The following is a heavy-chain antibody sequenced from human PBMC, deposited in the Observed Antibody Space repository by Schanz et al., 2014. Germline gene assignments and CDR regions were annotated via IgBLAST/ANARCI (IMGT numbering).Heavy chain of an antibody. CDR3: ARSVVASVGGYYDN. CDR1: GFSFSSYA. V-gene: IGHV3-23*01. CDR2: MNESHSTI. J-gene: IGHJ4*02. D-gene: IGHD3-16*01. Sequence: EVQLLESGGGLVEPGGSLRLSCAASGFSFSSYAMGWVRQARGKGLEWVSAMNESHSTIYYADSVRGRFTISRDNAENALFLQMSCLSACGTAVYYFARSVVASVGGYYDNWGQGTLVIVSS.